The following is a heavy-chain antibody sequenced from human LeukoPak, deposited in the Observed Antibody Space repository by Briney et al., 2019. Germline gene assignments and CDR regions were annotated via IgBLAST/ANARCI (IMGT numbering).Heavy chain of an antibody. CDR1: GYSFTDYY. J-gene: IGHJ5*02. Sequence: ASVKVSCKTSGYSFTDYYMHWVRQAPGQGLEWMGWINPKSGGTSSAQKFQGRVTMTRDTSITTVYMEVSWLTSDDTAIYFCARADRLDGGPYLIGPWGQGTLVTVSS. D-gene: IGHD2-21*01. V-gene: IGHV1-2*02. CDR3: ARADRLDGGPYLIGP. CDR2: INPKSGGT.